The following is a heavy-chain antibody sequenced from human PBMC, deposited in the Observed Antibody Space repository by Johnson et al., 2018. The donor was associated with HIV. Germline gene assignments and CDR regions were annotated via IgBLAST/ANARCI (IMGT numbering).Heavy chain of an antibody. J-gene: IGHJ3*02. Sequence: VQLVESGGGLVQPGRSLRLSCAASGFTFDDYAIHWVRQAPGKGLEWVSGISWNSGSIGYADSVKGRFTISRDNAKNSLYLQMNSLRAEDTAVYYCARALGRDGYRNDAFDIWGQGTMVTVSS. CDR1: GFTFDDYA. V-gene: IGHV3-9*01. D-gene: IGHD5-24*01. CDR2: ISWNSGSI. CDR3: ARALGRDGYRNDAFDI.